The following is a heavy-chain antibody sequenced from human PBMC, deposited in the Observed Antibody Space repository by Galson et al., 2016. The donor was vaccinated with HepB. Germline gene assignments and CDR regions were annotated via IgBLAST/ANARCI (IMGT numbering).Heavy chain of an antibody. J-gene: IGHJ4*02. CDR2: LDPKDGET. CDR1: GHTLTDLS. V-gene: IGHV1-24*01. D-gene: IGHD3-3*01. CDR3: APLWDDFWSGYVY. Sequence: SVKVSCKVSGHTLTDLSIQWVRQAPGKGFEWMGRLDPKDGETIYAQKFQDRVTITADTSADTAYMELRTLRFEDTAVYYCAPLWDDFWSGYVYWGQGTLVSVSS.